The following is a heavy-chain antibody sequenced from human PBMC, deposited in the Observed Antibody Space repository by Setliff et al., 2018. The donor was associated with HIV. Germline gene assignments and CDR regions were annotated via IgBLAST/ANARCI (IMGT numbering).Heavy chain of an antibody. J-gene: IGHJ4*02. CDR1: GGSFSGYY. CDR3: ARVGYYDTSFDY. D-gene: IGHD3-22*01. V-gene: IGHV4-34*01. Sequence: SETLSLTCDVCGGSFSGYYWSWIRQPPGKGLEWIGKINHSGSTNYNPSLKSRVTISVDTSKNQFSLKLGSVTAADTAVYYCARVGYYDTSFDYWGQGTLVTVSS. CDR2: INHSGST.